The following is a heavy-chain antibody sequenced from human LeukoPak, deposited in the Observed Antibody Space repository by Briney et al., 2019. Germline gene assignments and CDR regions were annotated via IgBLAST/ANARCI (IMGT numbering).Heavy chain of an antibody. D-gene: IGHD3-3*01. CDR3: ARDSNYDFWSGYYLFDY. CDR1: GFTFDDYA. CDR2: ISWNSGSI. V-gene: IGHV3-9*01. Sequence: GRSLRLSCAASGFTFDDYAMHWVRQAPGKGLEWVSGISWNSGSIGYADSVKGRFTISRDNAKNSLYLQMNSLRAEDTAVYYCARDSNYDFWSGYYLFDYWGQGTLVTVSS. J-gene: IGHJ4*02.